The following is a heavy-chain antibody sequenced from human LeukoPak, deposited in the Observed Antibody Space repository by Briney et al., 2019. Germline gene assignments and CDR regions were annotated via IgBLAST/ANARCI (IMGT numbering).Heavy chain of an antibody. Sequence: GGSLRLSCAASGFTFTTYWMSWMRQTPGKGLQWVANIKHDGSEQYYVDSVKGRFTISRDNAKNSLFLQMNSLGVEDAAVYYCKSGGAAPGSFDYWGHGALVTVSS. J-gene: IGHJ4*01. CDR2: IKHDGSEQ. V-gene: IGHV3-7*01. CDR3: KSGGAAPGSFDY. D-gene: IGHD1-26*01. CDR1: GFTFTTYW.